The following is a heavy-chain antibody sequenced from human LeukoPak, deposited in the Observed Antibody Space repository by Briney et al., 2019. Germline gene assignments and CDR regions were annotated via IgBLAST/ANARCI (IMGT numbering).Heavy chain of an antibody. CDR2: ISAYNGNT. CDR3: AKESRLRYLDWLLPYYFDY. CDR1: GYTFTSYG. V-gene: IGHV1-18*01. D-gene: IGHD3-9*01. Sequence: ASVKVSCKASGYTFTSYGISWVRQAPGQGLEWMGGISAYNGNTNYAQKFQGRVTITRDTSASTAYMELSSLRSEDTAVYYCAKESRLRYLDWLLPYYFDYWGQGTLVTVSS. J-gene: IGHJ4*02.